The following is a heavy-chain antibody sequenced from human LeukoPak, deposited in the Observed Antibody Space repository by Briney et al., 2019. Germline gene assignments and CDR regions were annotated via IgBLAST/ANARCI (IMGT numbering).Heavy chain of an antibody. CDR3: ARWRGSTSERSDY. D-gene: IGHD2-2*01. CDR2: IKQDGSAK. Sequence: GGSLRLSCTASGFTFSDYWMTWVRQAPGKGREWVANIKQDGSAKYYVDSVKGRFTISRDNAKNSLYLQMDRLRVEDTATYYCARWRGSTSERSDYWGQGTLVTVSS. J-gene: IGHJ4*02. CDR1: GFTFSDYW. V-gene: IGHV3-7*01.